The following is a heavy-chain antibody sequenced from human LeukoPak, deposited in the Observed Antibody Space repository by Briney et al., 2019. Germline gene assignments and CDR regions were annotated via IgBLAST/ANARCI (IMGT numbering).Heavy chain of an antibody. J-gene: IGHJ3*01. D-gene: IGHD1-26*01. CDR2: IYYSGSP. CDR3: ARQGSGGRSFDV. Sequence: SETLSLTCTVSGGSISNNNYYWAWIRQPPGKGLECIGSIYYSGSPYYNPSLKSRVTISVDTSKNQFSLRLSSVTAADTAVYYCARQGSGGRSFDVWGQGTMVTVSS. V-gene: IGHV4-39*01. CDR1: GGSISNNNYY.